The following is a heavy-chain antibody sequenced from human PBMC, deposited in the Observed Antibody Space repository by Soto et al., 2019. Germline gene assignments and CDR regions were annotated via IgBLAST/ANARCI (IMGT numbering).Heavy chain of an antibody. CDR3: ARQTKNYYYYMDV. CDR2: IYYSGST. J-gene: IGHJ6*03. CDR1: GGSISSSSYY. V-gene: IGHV4-39*01. Sequence: PSETLSLTCTVSGGSISSSSYYWGWIRQPPGKGLEWIGSIYYSGSTYYNPSLKSRVTISVDTSKNQFSLKLSSVTAADTAVYYCARQTKNYYYYMDVWGKGTTVTVSS.